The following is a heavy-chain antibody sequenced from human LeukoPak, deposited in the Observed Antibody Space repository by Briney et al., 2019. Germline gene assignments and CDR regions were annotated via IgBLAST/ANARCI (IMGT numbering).Heavy chain of an antibody. CDR1: GGSVSSGTYY. CDR2: IYYSGTT. Sequence: SEALSLTCTVSGGSVSSGTYYWSWIRQPPGTRLEWIGYIYYSGTTNYNPSFKSRVTMSVDTSKNQFSLKLSSVTAADTAVYYCARGAVVNGLDVWGQGTTVTVSS. J-gene: IGHJ6*02. CDR3: ARGAVVNGLDV. V-gene: IGHV4-61*01. D-gene: IGHD3-16*02.